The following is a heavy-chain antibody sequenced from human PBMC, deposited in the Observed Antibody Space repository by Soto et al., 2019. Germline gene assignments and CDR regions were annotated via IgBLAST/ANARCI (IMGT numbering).Heavy chain of an antibody. CDR3: ARAKRITMIVVVAGAPSDYGMDV. Sequence: SETLSLTCTVSGGSISSGGYYWGWLRQHPGKGLDGIGYIYYSGSNYYNPSLNSRVTISVDTSKNQFAMKLSSVTAAATDVYYCARAKRITMIVVVAGAPSDYGMDVWGQGTTVTVSS. CDR1: GGSISSGGYY. D-gene: IGHD3-22*01. CDR2: IYYSGSN. J-gene: IGHJ6*02. V-gene: IGHV4-31*03.